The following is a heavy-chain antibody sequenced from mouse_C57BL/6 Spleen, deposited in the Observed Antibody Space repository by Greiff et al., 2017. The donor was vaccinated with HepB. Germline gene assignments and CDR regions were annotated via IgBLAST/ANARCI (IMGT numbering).Heavy chain of an antibody. V-gene: IGHV1-22*01. CDR3: ARKRVYYDYDGFAY. D-gene: IGHD2-4*01. CDR2: INPNNGGT. Sequence: EVQLQQSGPELVKPGASVKMSCKASGYTFTDYNMHWVKQSHGKSLEWIGYINPNNGGTSYNQKFKGKATLTVNKSSSTAYMELRSLTSEDSAVYYCARKRVYYDYDGFAYWGQVTLVTVSA. CDR1: GYTFTDYN. J-gene: IGHJ3*01.